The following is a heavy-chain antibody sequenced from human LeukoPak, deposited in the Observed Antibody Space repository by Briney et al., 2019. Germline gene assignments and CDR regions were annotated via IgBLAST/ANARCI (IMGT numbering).Heavy chain of an antibody. D-gene: IGHD4-11*01. CDR3: ARDIYSNYGYYYYYMDV. CDR1: GFTVSSNY. Sequence: PGGSLRLSCAASGFTVSSNYMSWVRQAPWKGLEWVSVIYSGGSTYYADSVKGRFTISRDNSKNTLYLQMNSLRAEDTAVYYCARDIYSNYGYYYYYMDVWGKGTTVTVSS. CDR2: IYSGGST. J-gene: IGHJ6*03. V-gene: IGHV3-53*01.